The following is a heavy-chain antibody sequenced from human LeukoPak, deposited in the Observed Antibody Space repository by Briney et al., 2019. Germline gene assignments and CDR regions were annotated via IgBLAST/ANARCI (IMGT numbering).Heavy chain of an antibody. CDR3: ARDSLPDGFDY. J-gene: IGHJ4*02. CDR2: ITSSSSYI. V-gene: IGHV3-21*01. D-gene: IGHD1-14*01. CDR1: GFTFDDYG. Sequence: PGGSLRLSCAASGFTFDDYGMSWVRQAPGKGLEWVSVITSSSSYIYYADSVKGRFTISRDNAKNSLYLQMTSLRAEDTAVYFCARDSLPDGFDYWGQGTQVTVSS.